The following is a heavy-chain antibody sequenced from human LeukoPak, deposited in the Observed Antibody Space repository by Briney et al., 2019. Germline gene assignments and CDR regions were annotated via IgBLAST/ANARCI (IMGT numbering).Heavy chain of an antibody. CDR3: ARERGELYDSSGYYFFDY. Sequence: ASVKVSCKASGYTFTSYAMHWVRQAPGQRLEWMGWINAGNGNTKYSQKFQGRVTITADESTSTAYMELSSLRSEDTAVYYCARERGELYDSSGYYFFDYWGQGTLVTVSS. CDR2: INAGNGNT. J-gene: IGHJ4*02. CDR1: GYTFTSYA. V-gene: IGHV1-3*01. D-gene: IGHD3-22*01.